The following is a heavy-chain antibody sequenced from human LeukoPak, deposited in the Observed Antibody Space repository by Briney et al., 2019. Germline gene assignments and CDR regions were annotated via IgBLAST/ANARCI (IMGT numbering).Heavy chain of an antibody. D-gene: IGHD4-23*01. CDR3: ARADTVVTASDY. CDR1: GGTFSSYA. CDR2: IIPIFGTA. V-gene: IGHV1-69*13. Sequence: SVKVSCKASGGTFSSYAISWVRQAPGQGLEWMGGIIPIFGTANYAQKFQGRVTITADESTSTTYMELSSLRSEDTAVYYCARADTVVTASDYWGQGTLVTVSS. J-gene: IGHJ4*02.